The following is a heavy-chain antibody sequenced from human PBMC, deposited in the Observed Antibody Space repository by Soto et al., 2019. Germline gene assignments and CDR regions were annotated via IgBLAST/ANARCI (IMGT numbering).Heavy chain of an antibody. CDR1: GFTFYSFS. Sequence: EVQLVESGGGLVKPGESLRLSCAASGFTFYSFSMNWVRQAAGRGPEWVSSIDTTSNYIYYADSLRGRFTISRDNAKDSLYLQMYSLRAEDTAVYYSVRDIGHYFRSGYMDVWGRGTTVTVSS. J-gene: IGHJ6*03. V-gene: IGHV3-21*01. CDR2: IDTTSNYI. D-gene: IGHD3-9*01. CDR3: VRDIGHYFRSGYMDV.